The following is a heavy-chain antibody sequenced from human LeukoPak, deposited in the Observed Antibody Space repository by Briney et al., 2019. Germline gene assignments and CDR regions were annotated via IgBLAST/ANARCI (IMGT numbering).Heavy chain of an antibody. V-gene: IGHV4-34*01. CDR1: GGPFSGYS. D-gene: IGHD5-18*01. CDR3: GRLGYTYGYSREMYYYYYMDV. CDR2: INHGGST. Sequence: MSSETLSLTCAVYGGPFSGYSWSWIRQPPGKGLEWIWEINHGGSTNYNPSLKSRVTISIDTSKNQFSLKLSSVTAADTAVYYCGRLGYTYGYSREMYYYYYMDVWGKGTPVTVSS. J-gene: IGHJ6*03.